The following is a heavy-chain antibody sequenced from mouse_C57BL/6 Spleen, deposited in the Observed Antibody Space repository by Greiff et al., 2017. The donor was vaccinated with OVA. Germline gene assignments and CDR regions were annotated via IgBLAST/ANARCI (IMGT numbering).Heavy chain of an antibody. CDR2: IDPSDSET. CDR3: ARGYSNYYFDY. Sequence: VQLQQPGAELVRPGSSVKLSCKASGYTFTSYWMHWVKQRPIQGLEWIGNIDPSDSETLYNQKFKDKATLTVDKSSSTAYMQLSSLTSEDSAVYYCARGYSNYYFDYWGQGTTLTVSS. CDR1: GYTFTSYW. V-gene: IGHV1-52*01. J-gene: IGHJ2*01. D-gene: IGHD2-5*01.